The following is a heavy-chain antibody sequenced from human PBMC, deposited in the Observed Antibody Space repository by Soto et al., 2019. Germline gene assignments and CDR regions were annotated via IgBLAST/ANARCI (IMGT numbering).Heavy chain of an antibody. CDR1: GYTFTSYG. Sequence: ASVKVSCKASGYTFTSYGISWVRQAPGQGLEWMGWISAYNGNTYHAQNLQGRVTMATDTSTSTAYMELRSLRSDDTAVYYCAREYDYGSGPWYWGQGTLVTGSS. D-gene: IGHD3-10*01. CDR3: AREYDYGSGPWY. J-gene: IGHJ4*02. CDR2: ISAYNGNT. V-gene: IGHV1-18*01.